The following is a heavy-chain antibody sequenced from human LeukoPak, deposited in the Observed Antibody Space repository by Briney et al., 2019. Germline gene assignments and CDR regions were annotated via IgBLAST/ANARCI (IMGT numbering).Heavy chain of an antibody. CDR1: GDSVSSNLVT. D-gene: IGHD3-10*01. V-gene: IGHV6-1*01. CDR3: ARVRSGIFEY. CDR2: TYYRSKWSN. J-gene: IGHJ4*02. Sequence: SQTLSLTCAISGDSVSSNLVTWNWIRQSPSRGLERLGRTYYRSKWSNDYGDSVKSRITINPDTSKNQFSLQLNSVTPEDTAVYCARVRSGIFEYWGQGTLVTVSS.